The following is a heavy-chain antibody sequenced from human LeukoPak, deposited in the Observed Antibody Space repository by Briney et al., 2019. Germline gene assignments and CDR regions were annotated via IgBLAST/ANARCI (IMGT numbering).Heavy chain of an antibody. Sequence: PGGSLRLSCAASGFNFHDYALHWVRQAPGKGLEWVSGINWNTDDIGYADSVKGRFTISRDNAKNSVYLQMNNLRAEDTALYYCAKDRGYTSGWPIDSWGQGTLVTVSS. CDR3: AKDRGYTSGWPIDS. V-gene: IGHV3-9*01. CDR1: GFNFHDYA. D-gene: IGHD2-15*01. CDR2: INWNTDDI. J-gene: IGHJ4*02.